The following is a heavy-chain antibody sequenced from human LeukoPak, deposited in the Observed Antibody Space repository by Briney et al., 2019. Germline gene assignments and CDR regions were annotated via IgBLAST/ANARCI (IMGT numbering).Heavy chain of an antibody. CDR3: ARALPGPGYYYYYSMDV. J-gene: IGHJ6*03. CDR2: IYTSGST. V-gene: IGHV4-4*07. CDR1: GGSISSYY. Sequence: PSETLSLTCTVSGGSISSYYWSWIRQPAGKGLEWIGRIYTSGSTNYNPSLKSRVTMSVDTSKNHFSLKLSSVPAADTAVYYCARALPGPGYYYYYSMDVWGKGTTVTVSS.